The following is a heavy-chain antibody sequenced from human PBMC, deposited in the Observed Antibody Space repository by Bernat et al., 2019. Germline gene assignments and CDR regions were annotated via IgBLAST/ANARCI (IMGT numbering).Heavy chain of an antibody. D-gene: IGHD3-22*01. CDR1: GFSLSTSGVG. Sequence: QITLKESGPTLVKPTQTLTLTCTFSGFSLSTSGVGVGWIRQPPGKALEWLALIYWDDDKRYSPSLKSRLTITKDTSKNQVVLTMTNMDPVDTATYYCAHTYYYDSSGYPPLRYYFDYWGQGTLVTVSS. CDR2: IYWDDDK. V-gene: IGHV2-5*02. J-gene: IGHJ4*02. CDR3: AHTYYYDSSGYPPLRYYFDY.